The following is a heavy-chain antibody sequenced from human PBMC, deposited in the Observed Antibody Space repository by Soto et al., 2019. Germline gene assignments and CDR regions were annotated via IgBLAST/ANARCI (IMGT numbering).Heavy chain of an antibody. J-gene: IGHJ6*02. CDR3: ARHKPPMVRDPGAYYYYYGMDV. V-gene: IGHV4-59*08. Sequence: SETLSLTCTDSGGSISSYYWSWIRQHPGKGLEWIGYIYYSGSTNYNPSLKSRVTISVDTSKNQFSLKLSSVTAADTAVYYCARHKPPMVRDPGAYYYYYGMDVWGQGTTVTVSS. CDR1: GGSISSYY. CDR2: IYYSGST. D-gene: IGHD3-10*01.